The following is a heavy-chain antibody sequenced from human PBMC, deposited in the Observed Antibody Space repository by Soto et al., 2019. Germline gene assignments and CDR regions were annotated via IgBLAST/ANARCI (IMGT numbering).Heavy chain of an antibody. V-gene: IGHV1-2*04. Sequence: ASVKVSCKASGYTFTGYYMHWVRQAPGQGLEWMGWINPNSGGTNYAQKFQGWVTMTRDTSISTAYMELSRLRSDDTAVYYCARDSGGGYYYDSSGYYPLRDWGQGTLVTVSS. CDR1: GYTFTGYY. J-gene: IGHJ4*02. CDR3: ARDSGGGYYYDSSGYYPLRD. CDR2: INPNSGGT. D-gene: IGHD3-22*01.